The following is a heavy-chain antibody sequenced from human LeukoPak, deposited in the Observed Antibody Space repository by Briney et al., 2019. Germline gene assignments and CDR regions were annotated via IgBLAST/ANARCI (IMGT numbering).Heavy chain of an antibody. Sequence: SVKVSCKASGGTFSSYAIGWVRQAPGQGLEWMGGIIPIFGTANYAQKFQGRVTITTDESTSTAYMELSSLRSEDTAVYYCARDRNDPWYSSSWHYGMDVWGQGTTVTVSS. J-gene: IGHJ6*02. CDR2: IIPIFGTA. D-gene: IGHD6-13*01. V-gene: IGHV1-69*05. CDR1: GGTFSSYA. CDR3: ARDRNDPWYSSSWHYGMDV.